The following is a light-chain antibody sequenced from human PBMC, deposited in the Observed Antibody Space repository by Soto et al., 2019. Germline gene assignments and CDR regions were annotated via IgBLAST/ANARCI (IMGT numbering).Light chain of an antibody. CDR2: ATS. CDR1: QSISTY. J-gene: IGKJ1*01. Sequence: DIEMTQSPSSLSASVGDRVTITCQASQSISTYLIWYQQKPGKAPKLLIYATSSLQSGVPSRFSGSGSGTDFTLTISSLQPEDFATCYCQQSYTTPPGTFGQGTKVDIK. V-gene: IGKV1-39*01. CDR3: QQSYTTPPGT.